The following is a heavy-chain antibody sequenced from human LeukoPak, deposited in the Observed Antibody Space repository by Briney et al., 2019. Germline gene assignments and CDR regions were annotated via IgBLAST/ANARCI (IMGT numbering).Heavy chain of an antibody. CDR1: GFTFRKYW. D-gene: IGHD2-21*01. CDR3: LTIVGTDIEAFDI. CDR2: INPDDGST. J-gene: IGHJ3*02. V-gene: IGHV3-74*01. Sequence: GGSLRLSCAASGFTFRKYWLHWVRQAPGKGLVWVSRINPDDGSTSYADSVKGRFTISRDNAKSTLYLQMNSLRAEDTAVYYCLTIVGTDIEAFDIWGQGTKVTVSS.